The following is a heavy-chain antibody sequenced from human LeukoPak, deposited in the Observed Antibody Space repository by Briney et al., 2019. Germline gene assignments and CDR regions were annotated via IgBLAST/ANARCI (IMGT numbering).Heavy chain of an antibody. CDR2: ISSSGSTI. CDR1: GFTFSSYE. Sequence: PGGSLRLSCAASGFTFSSYEMNWVRQAPGKGLEWVSYISSSGSTIYYADSVKGRFTISRDNAKNSLYLQMNSLRAEDTAVYYCARDRHSSSSVGGDWGQGTLVTVSS. CDR3: ARDRHSSSSVGGD. D-gene: IGHD6-6*01. J-gene: IGHJ4*02. V-gene: IGHV3-48*03.